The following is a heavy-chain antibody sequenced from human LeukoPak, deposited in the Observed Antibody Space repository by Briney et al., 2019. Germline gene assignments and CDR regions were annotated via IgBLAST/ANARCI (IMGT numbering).Heavy chain of an antibody. CDR1: GFTFSSYE. CDR3: ARDSSGWGYNWFDP. D-gene: IGHD6-19*01. V-gene: IGHV3-48*03. CDR2: ISSSGSTI. J-gene: IGHJ5*02. Sequence: PGGSLRLSCAASGFTFSSYEMNWVRQAPGKGLEWVSYISSSGSTIYYADSVKGRFTISRDNAKNSLYLQMNSLRAEDTAVYYCARDSSGWGYNWFDPWGQGTLVTVSS.